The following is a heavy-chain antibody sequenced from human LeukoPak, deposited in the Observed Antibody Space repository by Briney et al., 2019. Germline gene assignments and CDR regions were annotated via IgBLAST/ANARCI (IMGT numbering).Heavy chain of an antibody. CDR2: IYTSGTT. J-gene: IGHJ4*02. CDR1: GGSISSSSYY. CDR3: ARGGYYYDSSGYSLDY. Sequence: SETLSLTCTVSGGSISSSSYYWSWIRQPAGKGLEWIGRIYTSGTTNYNPSLKSRVTMSVDTSKNQFSLKLSSVTAADTAVYYCARGGYYYDSSGYSLDYWGQGTLVTVSS. V-gene: IGHV4-61*02. D-gene: IGHD3-22*01.